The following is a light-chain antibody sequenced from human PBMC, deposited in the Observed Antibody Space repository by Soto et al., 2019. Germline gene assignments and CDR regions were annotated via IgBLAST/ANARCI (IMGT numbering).Light chain of an antibody. CDR2: KAS. J-gene: IGKJ2*01. V-gene: IGKV1-5*03. CDR3: QQENSYST. CDR1: QSISSW. Sequence: DIQMTQSPSTLSASVGDRVTITCRASQSISSWLAWYQQKPGKAPKLLIYKASSSESGVPSRFSGSGSRTEFTLTISSRRAEGFAPYCGQQENSYSTSRQGTKLEIK.